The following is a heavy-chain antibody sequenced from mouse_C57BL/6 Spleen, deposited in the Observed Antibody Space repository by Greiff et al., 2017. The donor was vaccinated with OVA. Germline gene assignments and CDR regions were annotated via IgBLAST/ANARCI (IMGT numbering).Heavy chain of an antibody. CDR3: ATSYDYDGYYYAMDD. D-gene: IGHD2-4*01. V-gene: IGHV5-17*01. CDR2: ISSGSSAI. CDR1: GFTFSDYG. Sequence: EVKVVESGGGLVKPGGSLKLSCAASGFTFSDYGMHWVRQAPEKGLEWVAYISSGSSAIYYADTVKGRFTISRDNAKNTPFLQITSLRSEDTAMYYCATSYDYDGYYYAMDDWGQGTSVTVSS. J-gene: IGHJ4*01.